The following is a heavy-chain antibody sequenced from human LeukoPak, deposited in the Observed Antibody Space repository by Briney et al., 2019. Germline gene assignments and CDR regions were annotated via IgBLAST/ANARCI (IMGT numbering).Heavy chain of an antibody. CDR1: GYTFTGYY. CDR3: ARVLRGGDRFDP. J-gene: IGHJ5*02. V-gene: IGHV1-8*02. CDR2: MNPNSGDT. Sequence: ASVKISCKASGYTFTGYYMHWVRQAPGQGLEWMGWMNPNSGDTGYAQKFQGRVTMTRNTSIITAYMELSSLRSEDTAVYYCARVLRGGDRFDPWGQGTLVTVSS. D-gene: IGHD3-16*01.